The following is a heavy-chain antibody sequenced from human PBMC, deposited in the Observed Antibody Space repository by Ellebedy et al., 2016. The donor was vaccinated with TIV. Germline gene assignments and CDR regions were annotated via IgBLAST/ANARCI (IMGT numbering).Heavy chain of an antibody. D-gene: IGHD3-9*01. V-gene: IGHV1-46*01. J-gene: IGHJ4*02. CDR3: AREGRFFDERMWPSCDY. CDR1: GYTFTSYY. CDR2: INPTGGST. Sequence: AASVKVSCKASGYTFTSYYIHWVRQAPGQGLEWMGIINPTGGSTNYEQKFQGRVTMTRDTSTSTVYLELGSLRSEDTAVYYCAREGRFFDERMWPSCDYWGQGTLVTVSS.